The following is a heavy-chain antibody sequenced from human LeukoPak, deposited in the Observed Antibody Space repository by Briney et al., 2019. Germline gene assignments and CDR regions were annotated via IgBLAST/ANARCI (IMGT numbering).Heavy chain of an antibody. D-gene: IGHD6-13*01. CDR3: ARDQGTSSWEFFDY. CDR2: ISSSSSTI. Sequence: GGSLRLSCAASGFTFSSHSMNWVRQAPGKGLEWVSYISSSSSTIYYADSVKGRFTISRDNAKNSLYLQMNSLRAEDTAVYYCARDQGTSSWEFFDYWGQGTLVTVSS. V-gene: IGHV3-48*01. CDR1: GFTFSSHS. J-gene: IGHJ4*02.